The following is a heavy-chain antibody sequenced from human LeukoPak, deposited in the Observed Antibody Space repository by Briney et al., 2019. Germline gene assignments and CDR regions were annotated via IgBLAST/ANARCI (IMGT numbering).Heavy chain of an antibody. V-gene: IGHV3-11*01. CDR2: ISSSGSTI. CDR3: AREQYYDFWSGYYEGRRYFDY. CDR1: GFTFSDYY. D-gene: IGHD3-3*01. Sequence: PGGSLRLSCAASGFTFSDYYMSWIRQAPGKGLEWVSYISSSGSTIYYADSVKGRFTISRDNAKNSLYLQTNSLRAEDTAVYYCAREQYYDFWSGYYEGRRYFDYWGQGTLVTVSS. J-gene: IGHJ4*02.